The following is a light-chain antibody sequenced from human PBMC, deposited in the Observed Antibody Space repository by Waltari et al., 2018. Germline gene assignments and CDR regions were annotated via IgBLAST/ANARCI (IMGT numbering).Light chain of an antibody. V-gene: IGKV1-5*03. Sequence: DIQMTQSPSTLSASVGDRVTITCRASENVSKWWAWYQQKPGKAPKLLVYKASTLRSGVPSRFSGSGSGTEFSLTISSLQPDDFATYYCQQSYTYSYTFGQGTKLEIK. CDR1: ENVSKW. CDR3: QQSYTYSYT. J-gene: IGKJ2*01. CDR2: KAS.